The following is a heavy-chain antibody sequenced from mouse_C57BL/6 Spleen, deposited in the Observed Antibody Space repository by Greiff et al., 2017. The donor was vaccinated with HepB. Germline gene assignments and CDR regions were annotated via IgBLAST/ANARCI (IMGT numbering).Heavy chain of an antibody. Sequence: QVQLQQPGTELVKPGASVKLSCKASGYTFASYWMHWVKQRPGQGLEWIGNINPSNGGTNYNEKFKSKATLTVDKSSSTAYMQLSSLTSEDSAVYYCARGVYGLDNAMDYWGQGTSVTVSS. CDR1: GYTFASYW. CDR3: ARGVYGLDNAMDY. CDR2: INPSNGGT. V-gene: IGHV1-53*01. D-gene: IGHD1-2*01. J-gene: IGHJ4*01.